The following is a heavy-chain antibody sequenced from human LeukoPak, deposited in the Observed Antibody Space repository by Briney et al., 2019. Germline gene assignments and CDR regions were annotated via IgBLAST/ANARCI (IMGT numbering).Heavy chain of an antibody. Sequence: PGGSLRLSCAASGFTFSSYAMHWVRQAPGKGLEWVAVISYDGSNKYYADSVKGRFTISRDNSKNTLYLQMNSLRAEDTAVYYCARASGLIDYWGQGTLVTVSS. D-gene: IGHD3/OR15-3a*01. CDR3: ARASGLIDY. J-gene: IGHJ4*02. V-gene: IGHV3-30*04. CDR1: GFTFSSYA. CDR2: ISYDGSNK.